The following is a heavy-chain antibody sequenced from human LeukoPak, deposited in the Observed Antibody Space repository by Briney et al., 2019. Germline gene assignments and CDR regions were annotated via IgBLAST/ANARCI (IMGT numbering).Heavy chain of an antibody. D-gene: IGHD6-13*01. CDR3: AREAAGRALDS. CDR2: ISGRGSTI. V-gene: IGHV3-11*01. CDR1: GFTFSDYY. J-gene: IGHJ4*02. Sequence: PGGSLRLSCAASGFTFSDYYMSWIRQAPGKGLEWVSYISGRGSTISYADSVKGRFTISRDNTKKSLYLQMNSLRAEDTAVYYCAREAAGRALDSWGQGTLVTVSS.